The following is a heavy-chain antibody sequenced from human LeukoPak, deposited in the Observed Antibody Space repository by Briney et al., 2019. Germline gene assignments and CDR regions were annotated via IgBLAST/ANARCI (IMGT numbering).Heavy chain of an antibody. CDR3: ARDQVYTSLSAFGI. Sequence: GGSLRLSCAASGFTFSSYSTNWVRQAPAKGLEWVSSISSSSSYIYSADSVKGRFTISRDNAKNSLYLQMNSLRAEDTAVYYCARDQVYTSLSAFGIWGQGTKVTVSS. CDR2: ISSSSSYI. J-gene: IGHJ3*02. CDR1: GFTFSSYS. D-gene: IGHD3-16*01. V-gene: IGHV3-21*01.